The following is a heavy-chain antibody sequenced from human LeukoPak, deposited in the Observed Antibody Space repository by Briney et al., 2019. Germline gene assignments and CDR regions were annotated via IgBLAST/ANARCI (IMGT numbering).Heavy chain of an antibody. D-gene: IGHD4-17*01. CDR2: LTASGAT. CDR3: ARSSTTDGDFVLDV. CDR1: GYTFTSYY. V-gene: IGHV1-46*01. Sequence: ASVKVSCKASGYTFTSYYMHWMRQAPGQGLQWMGMLTASGATDYAQDFQGRVTMTTDMSTTTVYVNLSGLTSEDTAVYYCARSSTTDGDFVLDVWGMGTTVTVSS. J-gene: IGHJ6*04.